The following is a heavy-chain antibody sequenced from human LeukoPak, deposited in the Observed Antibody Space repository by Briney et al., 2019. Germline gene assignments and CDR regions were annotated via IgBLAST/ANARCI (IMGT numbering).Heavy chain of an antibody. CDR1: GFTFSSYS. D-gene: IGHD3-10*01. CDR2: IYYSGST. V-gene: IGHV4-39*07. CDR3: ARVDYGSGLNYYYGMDV. Sequence: GSLRLSCAASGFTFSSYSMNWVRQAPGKRLEWIGSIYYSGSTQYNPSLKSRVTISLDTSKNQFSLKLSFVTAADTAVYYCARVDYGSGLNYYYGMDVWGQGTTVTVSS. J-gene: IGHJ6*02.